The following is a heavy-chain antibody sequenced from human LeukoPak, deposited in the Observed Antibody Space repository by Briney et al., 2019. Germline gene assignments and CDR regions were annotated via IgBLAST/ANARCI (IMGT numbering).Heavy chain of an antibody. CDR3: AGSRLVIPDY. CDR2: IYYSGST. CDR1: GGSISSSSYY. V-gene: IGHV4-39*01. J-gene: IGHJ4*02. Sequence: SETLSLTCTVSGGSISSSSYYWGWIRQPPGKGLEWIGSIYYSGSTYYNPSLKSRVTISVDTSKNQFSLKLSSVTAADTAVYYCAGSRLVIPDYWGQGTLVTISS. D-gene: IGHD3-9*01.